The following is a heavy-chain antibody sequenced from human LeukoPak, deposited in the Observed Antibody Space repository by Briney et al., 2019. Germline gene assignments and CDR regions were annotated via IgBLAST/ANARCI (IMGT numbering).Heavy chain of an antibody. V-gene: IGHV1-8*01. CDR1: GYTFTSYD. CDR3: AKEQLLYTNDYYYYMDV. CDR2: MNPNSGNT. Sequence: ASVKVSCKASGYTFTSYDINWVRQATGQGLEWMGWMNPNSGNTGYAQKFQGRVTMTRDTSISTAYMELRSLRAEDTAVYYCAKEQLLYTNDYYYYMDVWGKGTTVTVSS. J-gene: IGHJ6*03. D-gene: IGHD2-2*02.